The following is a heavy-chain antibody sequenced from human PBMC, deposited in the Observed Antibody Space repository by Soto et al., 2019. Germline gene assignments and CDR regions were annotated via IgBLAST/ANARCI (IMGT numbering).Heavy chain of an antibody. D-gene: IGHD3-3*01. V-gene: IGHV3-9*01. CDR3: AKGNRYYDFWSGQYGMDV. J-gene: IGHJ6*02. CDR2: ISWNSGSI. CDR1: GFTFDDYA. Sequence: EVQLVESGGGLVQPGRSLRLSCAASGFTFDDYAMHWVRQAPGKGLEWVSGISWNSGSIGYADSVKGRFTISRDNAKNSLYLQMNSLRAEDTALYYCAKGNRYYDFWSGQYGMDVWGQGTTVTVSS.